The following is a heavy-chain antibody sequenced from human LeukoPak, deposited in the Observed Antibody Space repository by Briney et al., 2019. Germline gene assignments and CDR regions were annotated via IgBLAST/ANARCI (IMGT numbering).Heavy chain of an antibody. CDR2: INPSGGIT. Sequence: ASVKVSCKASGYTFTSYHMHWVRQAPGQGLEWMGIINPSGGITSYAQKFQGRVAMTTVTSTSTVYMELSSLRSEDTAVYYCARAPGVAAAGNLWDQGTLVTVSS. CDR3: ARAPGVAAAGNL. V-gene: IGHV1-46*01. J-gene: IGHJ5*02. D-gene: IGHD6-13*01. CDR1: GYTFTSYH.